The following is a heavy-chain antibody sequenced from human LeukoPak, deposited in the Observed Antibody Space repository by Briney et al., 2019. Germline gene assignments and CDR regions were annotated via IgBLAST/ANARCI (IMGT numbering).Heavy chain of an antibody. V-gene: IGHV4-4*02. Sequence: PSETLSLTCAVSGGSISSSNWWSWVRQPPGKGLEWIGEIYHSGSTNYNPSLKSRVTISVDKSKNQFSLKLSSVTAADTAVYYCARDSLTPGWSGWEGYYFDYWGQGTLVTVSS. CDR1: GGSISSSNW. J-gene: IGHJ4*02. CDR3: ARDSLTPGWSGWEGYYFDY. CDR2: IYHSGST. D-gene: IGHD3-3*01.